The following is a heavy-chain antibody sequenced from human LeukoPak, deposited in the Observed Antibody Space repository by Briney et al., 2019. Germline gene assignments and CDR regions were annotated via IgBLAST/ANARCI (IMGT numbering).Heavy chain of an antibody. CDR2: ISWKSDSI. J-gene: IGHJ3*02. CDR3: AKDILKGGGRPRDAFDI. Sequence: SLRLSCAASGFTFDDYAMHWVRQAPGKGLEWVSGISWKSDSIGYADSVKGRFTISRDNAKNSLYLQMNSLRAEDTALYYRAKDILKGGGRPRDAFDIWGQGTMVTVSS. D-gene: IGHD2-15*01. V-gene: IGHV3-9*01. CDR1: GFTFDDYA.